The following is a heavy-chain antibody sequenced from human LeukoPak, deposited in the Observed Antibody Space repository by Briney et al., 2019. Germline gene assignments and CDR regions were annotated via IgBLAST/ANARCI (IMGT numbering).Heavy chain of an antibody. CDR3: ARYSGSYYYPPAWDL. J-gene: IGHJ4*02. D-gene: IGHD1-26*01. CDR1: AFTFHSHA. V-gene: IGHV3-23*01. Sequence: QAGGSLRLSCAASAFTFHSHAMSWVRQTPGKGLEWVSATSTSGGSAYYADSVKGRFTISRDNSKNTLYLQMDSLRADDTAVYYCARYSGSYYYPPAWDLWGQGTLVTVSS. CDR2: TSTSGGSA.